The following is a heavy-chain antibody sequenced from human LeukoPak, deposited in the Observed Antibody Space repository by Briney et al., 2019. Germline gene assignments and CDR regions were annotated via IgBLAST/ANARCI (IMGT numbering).Heavy chain of an antibody. CDR2: ISAYNGNT. V-gene: IGHV1-18*01. Sequence: GASVKVSCKASGYTFTSYGISWVRPAPGQGLEWMGWISAYNGNTNYAQKLQGRVTMTTDTSTSTAYMELRSLRSDDTAVYYCARDQPPPRFITMIPLDYWGQGTLVTVSS. J-gene: IGHJ4*01. CDR3: ARDQPPPRFITMIPLDY. CDR1: GYTFTSYG. D-gene: IGHD3-22*01.